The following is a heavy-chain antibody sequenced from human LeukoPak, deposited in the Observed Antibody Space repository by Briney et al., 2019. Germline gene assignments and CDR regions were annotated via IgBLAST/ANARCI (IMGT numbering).Heavy chain of an antibody. CDR2: ISGSGGST. CDR1: GFTFSSYA. J-gene: IGHJ4*02. V-gene: IGHV3-23*01. D-gene: IGHD2-21*01. Sequence: GGSLRLSCAASGFTFSSYAMTWVRQAPGKGLEWVSLISGSGGSTYYADSVKGRFTISRDNSRNTLYLQMNSLRAEDTAVYYCAKAGLVIYYFDYWGQGTLVTVSS. CDR3: AKAGLVIYYFDY.